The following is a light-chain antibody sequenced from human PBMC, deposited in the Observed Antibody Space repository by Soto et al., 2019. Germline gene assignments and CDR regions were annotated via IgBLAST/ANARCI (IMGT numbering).Light chain of an antibody. CDR2: DVS. J-gene: IGLJ1*01. CDR1: SSDVGGYNY. V-gene: IGLV2-14*01. Sequence: QSVLTQPASVSGSPGQSITISCTGTSSDVGGYNYVSWYQQHPGNAPKFMIYDVSNRPSGVSTRFSGSKSGNTASLTISGLQAEDEADYYCNSYTTSNTRQIVFGTGTKLTVL. CDR3: NSYTTSNTRQIV.